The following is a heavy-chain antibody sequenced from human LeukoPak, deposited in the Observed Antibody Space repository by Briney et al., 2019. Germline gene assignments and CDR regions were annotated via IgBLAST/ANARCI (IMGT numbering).Heavy chain of an antibody. CDR1: GFTFRTYN. D-gene: IGHD4-17*01. J-gene: IGHJ4*02. Sequence: PGGSLRLSCVASGFTFRTYNMNWVRQPPGKGLEWVSFISKDGANVYYGDPVRGRFTISRDNAKNSIHLQMSGLRAEDSAVYYCVRGDGDLSDFWGQGTLVSVSS. CDR3: VRGDGDLSDF. V-gene: IGHV3-21*06. CDR2: ISKDGANV.